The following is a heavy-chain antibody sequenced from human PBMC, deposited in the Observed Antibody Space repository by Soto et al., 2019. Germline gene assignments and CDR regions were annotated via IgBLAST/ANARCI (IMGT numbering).Heavy chain of an antibody. CDR1: GYTFTGYY. CDR2: INPNSGGT. V-gene: IGHV1-2*02. J-gene: IGHJ6*02. Sequence: ASVKVSCKASGYTFTGYYMHWVRQAPGQGLEWMGWINPNSGGTNYAQKLQGRVTMTRDTSISTAYMELSRLRSDDTAVYYCAREDSSGSYYYYYGMDVWGQGTTVTVSS. D-gene: IGHD6-19*01. CDR3: AREDSSGSYYYYYGMDV.